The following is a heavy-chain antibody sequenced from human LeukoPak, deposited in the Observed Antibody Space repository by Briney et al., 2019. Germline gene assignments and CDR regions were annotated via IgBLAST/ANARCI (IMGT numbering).Heavy chain of an antibody. Sequence: SETLSLTCAVYGGSFNGYYWSWIRQPPGKGLEWIGEINHSGSTNYNPSLKSRVTISVDTSKNQFSLKLSSVTAADTAVYYCARGLGAYSSSWHYRYYYYGMDVWGQGTTVTVSS. CDR3: ARGLGAYSSSWHYRYYYYGMDV. V-gene: IGHV4-34*01. CDR1: GGSFNGYY. D-gene: IGHD6-13*01. J-gene: IGHJ6*02. CDR2: INHSGST.